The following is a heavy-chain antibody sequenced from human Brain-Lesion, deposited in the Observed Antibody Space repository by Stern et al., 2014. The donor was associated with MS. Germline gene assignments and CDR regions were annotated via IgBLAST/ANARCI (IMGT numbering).Heavy chain of an antibody. CDR2: VSYGGSNK. CDR1: GFTFGSCA. V-gene: IGHV3-30*18. Sequence: VQLVQSGGGVVQPGSPLRLSCAASGFTFGSCAMHWVRQAPGKGLEWVAGVSYGGSNKYYADSGKGRFTISRDNSQNTLYMQMSSLRPEDTAVYYCAKDRQYLTYFFDHWGQGSLVTVSS. D-gene: IGHD2/OR15-2a*01. CDR3: AKDRQYLTYFFDH. J-gene: IGHJ5*02.